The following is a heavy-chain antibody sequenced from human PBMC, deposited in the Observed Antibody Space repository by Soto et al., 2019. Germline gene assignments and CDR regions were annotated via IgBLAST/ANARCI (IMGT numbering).Heavy chain of an antibody. J-gene: IGHJ6*02. D-gene: IGHD4-17*01. Sequence: ASVKVSCKASGGTFSSYAISWVRQAPGQGLEWMGGIIPIFGTANYAQKFQGRVTITADKSTSTAYMELSSLRSEDTAVYYCAVPTTVTIDYYYGMDVWGQGTTVTAP. V-gene: IGHV1-69*06. CDR2: IIPIFGTA. CDR1: GGTFSSYA. CDR3: AVPTTVTIDYYYGMDV.